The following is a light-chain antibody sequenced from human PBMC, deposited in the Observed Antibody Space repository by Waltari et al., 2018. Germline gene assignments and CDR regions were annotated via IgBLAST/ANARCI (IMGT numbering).Light chain of an antibody. V-gene: IGLV2-11*01. J-gene: IGLJ1*01. Sequence: QSALTPPRSVSGSPGQSVTISCTGSSSDVGGYTAVSWYQQFPGKGPKVLIYDVSKRRSGVPDRFSGSKSGNTASLTISGLQAEDEAAYYCCSYAGTYTFFVFGSGTEVTVL. CDR1: SSDVGGYTA. CDR2: DVS. CDR3: CSYAGTYTFFV.